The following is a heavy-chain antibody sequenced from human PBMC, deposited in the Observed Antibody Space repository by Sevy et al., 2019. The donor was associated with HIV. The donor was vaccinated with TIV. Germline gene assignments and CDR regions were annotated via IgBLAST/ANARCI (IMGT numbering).Heavy chain of an antibody. V-gene: IGHV3-11*01. Sequence: GGSLRLSCAASGFTFSDYYMSWIRQAPGKGLEWISYISGSDSTIYYADSVKGRLTISRDNAKNSLYLQMNSLRAEDTAVYYCARDHVKDGDLGDYYYYAMDVWGQGTTVTVSS. CDR2: ISGSDSTI. CDR1: GFTFSDYY. D-gene: IGHD4-17*01. CDR3: ARDHVKDGDLGDYYYYAMDV. J-gene: IGHJ6*02.